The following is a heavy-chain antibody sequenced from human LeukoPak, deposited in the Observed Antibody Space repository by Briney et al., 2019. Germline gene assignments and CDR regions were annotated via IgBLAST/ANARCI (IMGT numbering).Heavy chain of an antibody. CDR1: GGSISSGGYY. V-gene: IGHV4-31*03. CDR2: IYYSGST. Sequence: SETLSLTCTVSGGSISSGGYYWSWIRQHPGKGLEWIGYIYYSGSTYYNPSLKSRVTISVDTSKNQFSLKLSSVTAADTAVYNCARGATTVTTKHYYGMDVWGQGTTVTVSS. CDR3: ARGATTVTTKHYYGMDV. D-gene: IGHD4-11*01. J-gene: IGHJ6*02.